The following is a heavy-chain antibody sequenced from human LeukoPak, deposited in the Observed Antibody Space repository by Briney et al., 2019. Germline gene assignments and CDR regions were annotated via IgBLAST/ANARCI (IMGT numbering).Heavy chain of an antibody. Sequence: PGGSLRLSCAASGFTFSCYAMHWVRQAPGKGLEWVAVISYDGSNKYYADSVKGRFTISRDNSKNTLYLQMNSLRAEDTAVYYCARDRGYGDLNWFDPWGQGTLVTVSS. D-gene: IGHD4-17*01. CDR1: GFTFSCYA. CDR3: ARDRGYGDLNWFDP. J-gene: IGHJ5*02. CDR2: ISYDGSNK. V-gene: IGHV3-30-3*01.